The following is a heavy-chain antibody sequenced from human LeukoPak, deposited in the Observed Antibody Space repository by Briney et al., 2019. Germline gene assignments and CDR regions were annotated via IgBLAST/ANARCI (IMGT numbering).Heavy chain of an antibody. CDR2: ISGSGGST. D-gene: IGHD1-26*01. J-gene: IGHJ4*02. CDR3: AKDTHNSLGATCPDY. Sequence: GGSLRLSCAASGFTFSSYAMSWVRQTPGKGLEWVSTISGSGGSTYYADSVKGRFTISRDNSKNTLYLQMNSLRGDDTAVYYCAKDTHNSLGATCPDYWGQGTLVTVSS. V-gene: IGHV3-23*01. CDR1: GFTFSSYA.